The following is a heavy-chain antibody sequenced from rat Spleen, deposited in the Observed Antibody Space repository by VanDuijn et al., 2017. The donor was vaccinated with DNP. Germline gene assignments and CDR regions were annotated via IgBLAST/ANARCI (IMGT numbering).Heavy chain of an antibody. D-gene: IGHD5-1*01. CDR3: ARDFNWALDY. Sequence: EVQLVETGGGLVQPGRSLKLSCVASGFTFKTYWMFWVRQAPGKGLEWVASITSSGGSTFYPDSVKGRFTISRDNAKNTLYLQMNSLRPEDTATYYCARDFNWALDYWGQGVMVTVSS. J-gene: IGHJ2*01. V-gene: IGHV5-31*01. CDR2: ITSSGGST. CDR1: GFTFKTYW.